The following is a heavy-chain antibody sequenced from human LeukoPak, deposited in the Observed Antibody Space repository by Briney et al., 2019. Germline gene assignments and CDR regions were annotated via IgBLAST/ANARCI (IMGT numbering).Heavy chain of an antibody. V-gene: IGHV4-39*07. Sequence: SETLSLTCTVSGGSISSSDYYWGWLRQPPGTGLEWIGSVYYSGSTYYNPSLKSRVTIAAETSKNQISLKLTSVTPADTAVYYCARDWRAYHYYFMDVWGKGTTVTVSS. CDR1: GGSISSSDYY. J-gene: IGHJ6*03. CDR3: ARDWRAYHYYFMDV. CDR2: VYYSGST.